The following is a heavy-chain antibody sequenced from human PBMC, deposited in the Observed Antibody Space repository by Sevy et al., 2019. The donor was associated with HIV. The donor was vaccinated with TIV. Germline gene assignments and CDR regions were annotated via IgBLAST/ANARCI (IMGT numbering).Heavy chain of an antibody. V-gene: IGHV3-13*01. J-gene: IGHJ3*01. CDR1: GFTFSSYD. CDR2: IGTAGDT. D-gene: IGHD3-10*01. Sequence: GGSMRLSCAASGFTFSSYDMHWVRQATGKGLEWVSAIGTAGDTYYPGSVKGRFTISRENAKNSLYLQMNSLRAGDTAGYYCARGRPGSGSSDAFDFWGQGTMVTISS. CDR3: ARGRPGSGSSDAFDF.